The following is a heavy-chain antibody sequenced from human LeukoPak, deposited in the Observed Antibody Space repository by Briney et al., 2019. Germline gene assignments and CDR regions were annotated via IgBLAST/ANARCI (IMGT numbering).Heavy chain of an antibody. Sequence: ASVKVSCKASGGTFSSYAISWVRQATGQGLEWMGWISAYNGNTNYAQKIQGRVTMTTDTSTNTAYMELRSLRSDDTAVYYCARDPPHLCSSTSCFGDYWGQGTLVTVSS. CDR2: ISAYNGNT. CDR1: GGTFSSYA. J-gene: IGHJ4*02. CDR3: ARDPPHLCSSTSCFGDY. D-gene: IGHD2-2*01. V-gene: IGHV1-18*01.